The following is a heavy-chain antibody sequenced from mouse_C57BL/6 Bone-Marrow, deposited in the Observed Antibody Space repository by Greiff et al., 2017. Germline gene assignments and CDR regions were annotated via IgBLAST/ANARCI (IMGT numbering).Heavy chain of an antibody. CDR3: ASYYVGSSPAWFAY. V-gene: IGHV14-3*01. Sequence: VQLQQSVAELVRPGASVKLSCTASGFNIKNTYMHWVKQRPEQGLEWIGRIDPANGNTKYAPKFQGKATITADTSSNTAYLQLSSRTSEDTAIYYCASYYVGSSPAWFAYWGQGTLGTVSA. D-gene: IGHD1-1*01. CDR1: GFNIKNTY. CDR2: IDPANGNT. J-gene: IGHJ3*01.